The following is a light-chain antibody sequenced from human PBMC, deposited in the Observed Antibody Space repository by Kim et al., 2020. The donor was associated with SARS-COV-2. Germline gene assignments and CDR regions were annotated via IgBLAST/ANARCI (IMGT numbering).Light chain of an antibody. CDR2: DVS. CDR3: SSYTSTYTYV. CDR1: SSDVGGYNY. V-gene: IGLV2-14*03. Sequence: GQAITISCTGTSSDVGGYNYVSWYQQHPGKAPKLMIYDVSNRPSGVSNRCSGSKSGNTASLTISGLQAEDEADYYCSSYTSTYTYVFGTGTKVSVL. J-gene: IGLJ1*01.